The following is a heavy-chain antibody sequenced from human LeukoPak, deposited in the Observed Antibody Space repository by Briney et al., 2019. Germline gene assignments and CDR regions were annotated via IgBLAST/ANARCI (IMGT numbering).Heavy chain of an antibody. CDR2: INHSGST. Sequence: GSLRLSCVASGFTFSSRDWMTWIRQPPGKGLEWIGEINHSGSTNYNPSLKGRVTISVDTSKNQFSLKLSSVTAADTAVYYCARGGGYFNYWGQGTLVTVSS. V-gene: IGHV4-4*02. CDR1: GFTFSSRDW. J-gene: IGHJ4*02. D-gene: IGHD3-16*01. CDR3: ARGGGYFNY.